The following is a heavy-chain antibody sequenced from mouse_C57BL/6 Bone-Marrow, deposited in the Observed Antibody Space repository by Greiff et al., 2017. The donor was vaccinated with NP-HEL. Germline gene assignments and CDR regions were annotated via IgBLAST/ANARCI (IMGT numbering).Heavy chain of an antibody. D-gene: IGHD1-1*01. CDR2: IDPNRGGT. J-gene: IGHJ4*01. V-gene: IGHV1-72*01. CDR1: GYTFTSYW. CDR3: ANSYYGGSYDYYAMDY. Sequence: QVQLQQSGAELVKPGASVKLSCKASGYTFTSYWMHWVKQRPGRGLEWIGRIDPNRGGTKYNEKFKSKATLTVDKPSSTAYMQLSSLTSEDAAVYECANSYYGGSYDYYAMDYWGQGTSVTVSS.